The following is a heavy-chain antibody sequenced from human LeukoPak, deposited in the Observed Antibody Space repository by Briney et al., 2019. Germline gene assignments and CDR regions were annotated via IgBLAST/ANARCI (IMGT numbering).Heavy chain of an antibody. J-gene: IGHJ4*02. CDR1: GYTFTGYY. D-gene: IGHD2-2*01. Sequence: GASVKVSCKASGYTFTGYYMHWVRQAPGQGLEWMGWINPNSGGTNYAQKFQGRVTMTRDTSISTAYMELSRLRSDDTAVYYCARAVAVVVPAAMGYWGQGTLVTVSS. V-gene: IGHV1-2*02. CDR3: ARAVAVVVPAAMGY. CDR2: INPNSGGT.